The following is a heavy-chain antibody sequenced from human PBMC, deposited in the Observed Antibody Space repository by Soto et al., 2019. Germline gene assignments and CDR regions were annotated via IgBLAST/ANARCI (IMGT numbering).Heavy chain of an antibody. D-gene: IGHD6-13*01. CDR3: ARDGAADGTGQNWFDP. CDR1: GGSFSSGGYY. Sequence: KTSETLSLTCTVSGGSFSSGGYYWSWIRQLPGKGLEWIGYIYYSGSTYYNPSLKSRFTISLDTSKNQFSLKLSSVTAEDTAVYYCARDGAADGTGQNWFDPWGQGTLVTVSS. J-gene: IGHJ5*02. CDR2: IYYSGST. V-gene: IGHV4-31*03.